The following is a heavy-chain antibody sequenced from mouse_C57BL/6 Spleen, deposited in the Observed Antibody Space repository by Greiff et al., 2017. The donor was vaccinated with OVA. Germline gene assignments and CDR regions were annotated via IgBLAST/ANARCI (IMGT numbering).Heavy chain of an antibody. CDR2: IHPSDSDT. Sequence: HVQLQQPGAELVKPGASVKVSCKASGYTFTSYWMHWVKQRPGQGLEWIGRIHPSDSDTNYNQKFKGKATLTVDKSSSTAYMQLSSLTSEDSAVYYCAIGFYYDFLAYWGQGTLVTVSA. V-gene: IGHV1-74*01. CDR1: GYTFTSYW. D-gene: IGHD2-4*01. CDR3: AIGFYYDFLAY. J-gene: IGHJ3*01.